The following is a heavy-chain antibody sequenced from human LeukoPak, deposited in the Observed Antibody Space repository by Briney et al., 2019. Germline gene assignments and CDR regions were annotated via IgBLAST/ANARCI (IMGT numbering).Heavy chain of an antibody. CDR3: ARVLISYYYDSSGYYSGAFDI. J-gene: IGHJ3*02. D-gene: IGHD3-22*01. Sequence: GGSLRLSCAASGFTFSSYSMNWVRQAPGKGLEWVSYISSSGSTIYYADSVKSRFTISRDNAKNSLYLQMNSLRAEDTAVYYCARVLISYYYDSSGYYSGAFDIWGQGTMVTVSS. V-gene: IGHV3-48*04. CDR2: ISSSGSTI. CDR1: GFTFSSYS.